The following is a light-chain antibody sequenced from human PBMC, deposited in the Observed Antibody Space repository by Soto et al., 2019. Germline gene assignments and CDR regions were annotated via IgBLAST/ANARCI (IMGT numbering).Light chain of an antibody. J-gene: IGKJ4*01. CDR3: QQLWTYPLT. CDR2: AAS. Sequence: DTQLTQSPSFLSASVGDRVTITCRASQDVSRSVGWYQQKPGKAPKLLISAASTLHSGVPSRFSGSGSGTDFTLTISSLQPEDFATYYCQQLWTYPLTFGGGTKFDIK. V-gene: IGKV1-9*01. CDR1: QDVSRS.